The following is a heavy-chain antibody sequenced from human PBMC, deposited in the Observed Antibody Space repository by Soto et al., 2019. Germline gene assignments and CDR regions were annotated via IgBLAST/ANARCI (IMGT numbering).Heavy chain of an antibody. Sequence: GASVKVSCKASGFTFTSSAVQWVRQARGQRLEWIGWIVVGSGNTNYAQKFQERVTITRDMSTSTAYMELSSLRSEDTAVYYCAADRGYYDSSGYYPHDAFDIWGQGTMVTVSS. CDR3: AADRGYYDSSGYYPHDAFDI. D-gene: IGHD3-22*01. J-gene: IGHJ3*02. CDR1: GFTFTSSA. V-gene: IGHV1-58*01. CDR2: IVVGSGNT.